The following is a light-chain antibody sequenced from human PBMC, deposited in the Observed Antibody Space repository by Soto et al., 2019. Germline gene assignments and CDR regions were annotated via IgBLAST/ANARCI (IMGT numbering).Light chain of an antibody. CDR2: GAS. V-gene: IGKV3-20*01. J-gene: IGKJ5*01. CDR1: QTIDNT. CDR3: QQYGSSPIT. Sequence: IVLTQSPGPLSLSAGERATVSCRASQTIDNTLAWYQRKPGQAPRLLIYGASSRATGIPDRFSGSGSGTDFTLTISRLEPEDFAVYYCQQYGSSPITFGQGTRLEIK.